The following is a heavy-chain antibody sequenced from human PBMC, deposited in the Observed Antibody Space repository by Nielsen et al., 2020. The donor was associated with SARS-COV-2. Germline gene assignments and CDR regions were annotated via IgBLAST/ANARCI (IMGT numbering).Heavy chain of an antibody. V-gene: IGHV3-30*03. Sequence: GESLKISCAASGFTFSSYGMHWVRQAPGKGLEWVAVISYDGSNKYYADSVKGRFTISRDNSKNTLYLQMNSLRAEDTAVYYCASGRQNPPFDYWGQGTLVTVSS. D-gene: IGHD1-1*01. CDR3: ASGRQNPPFDY. CDR1: GFTFSSYG. CDR2: ISYDGSNK. J-gene: IGHJ4*02.